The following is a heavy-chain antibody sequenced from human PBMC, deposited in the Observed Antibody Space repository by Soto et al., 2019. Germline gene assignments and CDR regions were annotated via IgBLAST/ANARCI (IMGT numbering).Heavy chain of an antibody. D-gene: IGHD1-26*01. CDR1: GYSFAGYW. CDR2: IDPSDSQT. V-gene: IGHV5-10-1*01. Sequence: PGESLKISCKGSGYSFAGYWIAWVRQKPGKGLEWMGRIDPSDSQTYYSPSFRGHVTISVTKSITTVFLQWSSLRASDTAMYYCARHQRDDTSGRWLDPWGQGTLVTVLL. J-gene: IGHJ5*02. CDR3: ARHQRDDTSGRWLDP.